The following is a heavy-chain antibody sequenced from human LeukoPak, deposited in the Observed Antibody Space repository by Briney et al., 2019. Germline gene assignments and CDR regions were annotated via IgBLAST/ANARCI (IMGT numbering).Heavy chain of an antibody. CDR3: ASTRNFQYDFWSGYSY. CDR2: IYYSGST. V-gene: IGHV4-59*01. Sequence: PSETLSLTCTVSGGSISSYYWSWIRQPPGKGLEWIGYIYYSGSTNYNPSLKSRVTISVDTSKNQSSLKLSSVTAADTAVYYCASTRNFQYDFWSGYSYWGQGTLVTVSS. CDR1: GGSISSYY. D-gene: IGHD3-3*01. J-gene: IGHJ4*02.